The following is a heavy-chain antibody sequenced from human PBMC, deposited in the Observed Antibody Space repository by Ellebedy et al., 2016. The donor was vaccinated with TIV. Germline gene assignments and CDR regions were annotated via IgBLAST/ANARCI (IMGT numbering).Heavy chain of an antibody. CDR1: GGTFSSYA. J-gene: IGHJ5*02. CDR3: ARVGERELLGFWGSWFDP. Sequence: ASVKVSCKASGGTFSSYAISWVRQAPGQGLEWMGGIIPIFGTANYAQKFQGRVTITADTSTSTAYMELRSLESDDTAVYYCARVGERELLGFWGSWFDPWGQGTLVTVSS. V-gene: IGHV1-69*06. D-gene: IGHD1-26*01. CDR2: IIPIFGTA.